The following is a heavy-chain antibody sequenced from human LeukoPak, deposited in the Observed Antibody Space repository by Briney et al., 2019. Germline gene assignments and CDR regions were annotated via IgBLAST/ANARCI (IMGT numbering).Heavy chain of an antibody. CDR1: GFTFSSYW. Sequence: GGSLRLSCVASGFTFSSYWMHWVRQAPGKGLEWVSYISSSSSYIYYADSVKGRFTISRDNAKNSLYLQMNSLRAEDTAVYYCARDSGSSSDAFDIWGQGTMVTVSS. D-gene: IGHD6-13*01. J-gene: IGHJ3*02. CDR3: ARDSGSSSDAFDI. V-gene: IGHV3-21*05. CDR2: ISSSSSYI.